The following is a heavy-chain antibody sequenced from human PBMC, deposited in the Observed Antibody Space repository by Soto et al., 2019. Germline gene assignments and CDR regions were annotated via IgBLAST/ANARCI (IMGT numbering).Heavy chain of an antibody. CDR1: GGSISSRGYY. J-gene: IGHJ4*02. D-gene: IGHD4-17*01. Sequence: VQLQESGPGLVKPSQTLSLTCTVSGGSISSRGYYCSWIRQFPGKGLEWIGYISYSESTDYNPSLKSRVNISADTSKNQFSLKLSSVTAADTAVYYCAGGNDYAKIGYWGQGAQVTVSS. V-gene: IGHV4-31*03. CDR2: ISYSEST. CDR3: AGGNDYAKIGY.